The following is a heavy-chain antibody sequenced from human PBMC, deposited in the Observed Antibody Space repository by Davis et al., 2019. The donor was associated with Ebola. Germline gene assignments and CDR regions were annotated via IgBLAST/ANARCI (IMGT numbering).Heavy chain of an antibody. J-gene: IGHJ5*02. V-gene: IGHV4-39*07. CDR2: INQSGST. D-gene: IGHD3-10*01. CDR3: ARSITLVRGVIPWFDP. Sequence: SETLSLTCTVSGGSISSSSYYWNWLRQPPGRGLEWIGEINQSGSTKYNPSLKSRVTIAVDTSRNQFSLNLRSVTAADTAVYYCARSITLVRGVIPWFDPWGQGTLVTVAS. CDR1: GGSISSSSYY.